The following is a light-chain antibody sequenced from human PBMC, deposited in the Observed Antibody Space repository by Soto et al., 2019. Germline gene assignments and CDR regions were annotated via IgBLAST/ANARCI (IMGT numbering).Light chain of an antibody. Sequence: EIVLTQSPATLSWSPGERATLSCGASQSVKTFLVWYQQRTGQAPRLLIHDASHRAAGIPARFSGSGYGTDFTLTISILETEDFAVYYCQQRSNWPITFGQGTRLEIK. CDR3: QQRSNWPIT. CDR1: QSVKTF. J-gene: IGKJ5*01. CDR2: DAS. V-gene: IGKV3-11*01.